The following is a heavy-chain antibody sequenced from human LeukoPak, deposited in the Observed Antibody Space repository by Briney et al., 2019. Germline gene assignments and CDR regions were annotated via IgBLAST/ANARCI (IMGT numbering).Heavy chain of an antibody. J-gene: IGHJ5*02. CDR3: AKKFSTGLDP. D-gene: IGHD2-2*01. Sequence: PGGSLRLSCAASGFTFSSYAMSWVRQAPGKGLEWVSDISGSGGSTYYADSVKGRFTISKDNSKNTLYLQMNTLRAEDTAVYYCAKKFSTGLDPWGQGTLVTVSS. V-gene: IGHV3-23*01. CDR1: GFTFSSYA. CDR2: ISGSGGST.